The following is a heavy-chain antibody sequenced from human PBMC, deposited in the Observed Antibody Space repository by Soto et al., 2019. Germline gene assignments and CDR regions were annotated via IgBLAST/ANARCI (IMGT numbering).Heavy chain of an antibody. Sequence: ASVKVSCNASGCTFTSDIIILGRQAPGQGLEGMGWMNPNSGNTGYAQKVKGRGTMTRNTSITTAYMELSSLRSEDTAVYYCAVGGDIVLVPAARGPYGMDVWGKVTTVTVCS. CDR1: GCTFTSDI. J-gene: IGHJ6*04. D-gene: IGHD2-2*01. CDR2: MNPNSGNT. V-gene: IGHV1-8*02. CDR3: AVGGDIVLVPAARGPYGMDV.